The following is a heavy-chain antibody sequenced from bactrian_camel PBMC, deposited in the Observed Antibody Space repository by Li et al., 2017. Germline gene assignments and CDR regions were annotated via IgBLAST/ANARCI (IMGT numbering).Heavy chain of an antibody. CDR2: ISASGGTT. D-gene: IGHD1*01. CDR3: AADPFGGAAERSVLGFAFHY. V-gene: IGHV3S1*01. CDR1: GFTFSSYW. J-gene: IGHJ4*01. Sequence: HVQLVESGGGLVQPGGSLTLSCAASGFTFSSYWMYWVRQAPGKGLEWVSAISASGGTTIYADSVKGRFTISRDNAKETLYPQMNSLKTEDAAVYYCAADPFGGAAERSVLGFAFHYWGQGTQVTVS.